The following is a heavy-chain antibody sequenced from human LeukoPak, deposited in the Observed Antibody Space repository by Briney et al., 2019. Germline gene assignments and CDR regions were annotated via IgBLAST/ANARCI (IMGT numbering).Heavy chain of an antibody. Sequence: SETLSLTCTVSGGSISSYYWSWIRQPPGKGLEWIGYIYYSGSTNYNPSLKSRVTISVDTSKNQFSLKLSSVTAADTAVYYCAGIAAAGLYYMDVWGKGTTVTVSS. CDR3: AGIAAAGLYYMDV. D-gene: IGHD6-13*01. CDR2: IYYSGST. CDR1: GGSISSYY. J-gene: IGHJ6*03. V-gene: IGHV4-59*12.